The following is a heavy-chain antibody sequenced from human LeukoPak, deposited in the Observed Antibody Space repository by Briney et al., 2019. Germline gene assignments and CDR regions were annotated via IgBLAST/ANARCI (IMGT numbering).Heavy chain of an antibody. CDR2: INPSGDTT. CDR3: ASEDVEGYCSSTSCWYWFDP. D-gene: IGHD2-2*01. Sequence: ASVKVSCKASGFSFNDYYMHWVRQAPGQGLEWMGIINPSGDTTIYAQRFQGRVTMTRDTSASTAYMELSSLRSEDTAVYYCASEDVEGYCSSTSCWYWFDPWGQGTLVTVSS. V-gene: IGHV1-46*02. J-gene: IGHJ5*02. CDR1: GFSFNDYY.